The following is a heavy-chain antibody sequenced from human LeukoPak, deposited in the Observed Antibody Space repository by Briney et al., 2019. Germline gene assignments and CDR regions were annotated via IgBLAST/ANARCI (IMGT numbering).Heavy chain of an antibody. CDR2: IIPIFGTA. CDR1: GGTFSSYA. V-gene: IGHV1-69*13. D-gene: IGHD3-10*01. J-gene: IGHJ5*02. Sequence: GASVKVSCKASGGTFSSYAISWVRQAPGQGLEWMGGIIPIFGTANYAQKFQGRVTITADESTSTAYMELSSLRSEDTAVYYCATYYYGSGSPDWFDPWGQGTLVTVSS. CDR3: ATYYYGSGSPDWFDP.